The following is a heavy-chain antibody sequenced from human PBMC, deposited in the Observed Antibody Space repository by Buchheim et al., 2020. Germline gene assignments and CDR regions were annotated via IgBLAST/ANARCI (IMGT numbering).Heavy chain of an antibody. J-gene: IGHJ4*02. D-gene: IGHD6-13*01. CDR1: GGSISSPTHY. V-gene: IGHV4-31*03. CDR2: IYYSGTT. Sequence: QVQLQESGPGLVKPSQTLSLTCTVSGGSISSPTHYWTWIRQLPGKGLEWMGYIYYSGTTYYSPVLKSRVTMSVDPSKNQFSLRLDSVTAADTAVYYCARDYSGTWDWGQGTL. CDR3: ARDYSGTWD.